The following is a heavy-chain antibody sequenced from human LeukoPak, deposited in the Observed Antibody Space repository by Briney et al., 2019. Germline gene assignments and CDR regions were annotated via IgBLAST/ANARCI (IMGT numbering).Heavy chain of an antibody. Sequence: VASVKVSCKVSGYTLTELSMHWVRQAPGKGLEWMGGFDPEDGEPIYAQKFQGRVTMTEDTSTDTAYMELSSLRSEDTAVCYCATARFGELLFEVDTFDIWGQGTVVTVSS. V-gene: IGHV1-24*01. D-gene: IGHD3-10*01. CDR2: FDPEDGEP. CDR1: GYTLTELS. CDR3: ATARFGELLFEVDTFDI. J-gene: IGHJ3*02.